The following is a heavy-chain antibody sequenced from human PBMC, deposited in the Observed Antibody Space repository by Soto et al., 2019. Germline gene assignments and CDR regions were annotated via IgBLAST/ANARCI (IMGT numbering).Heavy chain of an antibody. CDR2: ISGSGGT. J-gene: IGHJ5*02. CDR3: AKGASYGSRSYPLDP. D-gene: IGHD3-10*01. V-gene: IGHV3-23*01. Sequence: EVQLLESGGGLVQPGGSLRLSCAASGFSFSSYAMSWVRQAPGKGLEWVSVISGSGGTAYADYVKGRFTISRDNSKSTLYLRMNNLRADDTAVYYCAKGASYGSRSYPLDPWGQGTLVTVSS. CDR1: GFSFSSYA.